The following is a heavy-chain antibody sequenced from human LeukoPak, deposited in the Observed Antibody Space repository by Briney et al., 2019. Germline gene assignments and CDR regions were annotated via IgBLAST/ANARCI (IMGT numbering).Heavy chain of an antibody. Sequence: AGGSLRLSCAASGFTFSSYAMSWVRQAPGKGLEWVSAISGSGGSTYYADSVKGRFTISRDNSKNTLYLQMNSLRAEDTAVYYCAKEQSRWLQHYWYFDLWGRGTLVTVSS. D-gene: IGHD5-24*01. CDR1: GFTFSSYA. CDR2: ISGSGGST. V-gene: IGHV3-23*01. J-gene: IGHJ2*01. CDR3: AKEQSRWLQHYWYFDL.